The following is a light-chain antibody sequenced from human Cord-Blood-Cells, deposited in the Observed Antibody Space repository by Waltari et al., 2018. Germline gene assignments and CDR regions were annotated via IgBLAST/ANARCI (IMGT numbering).Light chain of an antibody. CDR2: AAS. J-gene: IGKJ2*01. CDR3: QQSYSTPYT. CDR1: QSISSY. V-gene: IGKV1-39*01. Sequence: DIQMTQSPSSLSASVGDRVTITCRVSQSISSYLNWYQQKPGKAPKLLIYAASSLQSGVPSRFSGSGSATDFTLTISSLQPEDFATYYCQQSYSTPYTFGQGTKLEIK.